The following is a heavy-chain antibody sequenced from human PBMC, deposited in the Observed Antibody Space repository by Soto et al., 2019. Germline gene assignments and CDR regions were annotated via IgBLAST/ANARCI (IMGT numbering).Heavy chain of an antibody. CDR1: GFAFSCYA. CDR3: AKSLNTATSFDY. V-gene: IGHV3-23*01. CDR2: ISVTGGT. J-gene: IGHJ4*02. Sequence: GSLRHSCTASGFAFSCYAMNWVRQAPGKGPEWVSHISVTGGTYYADSVKGRFTVSRDNSKNTLFLQMNSLRAEDTALYYCAKSLNTATSFDYWGQGTPVTVSS.